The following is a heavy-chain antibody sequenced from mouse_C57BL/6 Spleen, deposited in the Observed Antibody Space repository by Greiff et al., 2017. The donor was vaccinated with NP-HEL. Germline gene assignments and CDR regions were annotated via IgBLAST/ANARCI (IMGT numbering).Heavy chain of an antibody. J-gene: IGHJ1*03. CDR1: GYTFTSYW. V-gene: IGHV1-52*01. D-gene: IGHD2-5*01. CDR2: IDPSDSET. CDR3: AREGSYSNYGYFDV. Sequence: QVQLQQPGAELVRPVSSVKLSCKASGYTFTSYWMHWVKQRPIQGLEWIGNIDPSDSETHYNQKFKDKATLTVDKSSSTAYMQLSSLTSEDSAVYYCAREGSYSNYGYFDVWGTGTTVTVSS.